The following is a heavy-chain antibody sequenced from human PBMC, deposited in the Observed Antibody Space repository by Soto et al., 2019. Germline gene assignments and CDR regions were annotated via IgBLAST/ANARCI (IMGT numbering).Heavy chain of an antibody. CDR3: AANYDFWSGAYNRFDP. J-gene: IGHJ5*02. Sequence: SETLSVTRTCCGGSISSSSYYVGWMRPPRGKGLEWIGSIYYSGSTYYNPSLKRRVTISVDTSKNKFSLKLSSVTDADTAVYYCAANYDFWSGAYNRFDPWAQGTLVTTSS. D-gene: IGHD3-3*01. CDR1: GGSISSSSYY. V-gene: IGHV4-39*01. CDR2: IYYSGST.